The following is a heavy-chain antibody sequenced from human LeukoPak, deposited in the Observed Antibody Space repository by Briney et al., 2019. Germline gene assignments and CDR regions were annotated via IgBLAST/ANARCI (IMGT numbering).Heavy chain of an antibody. CDR2: IYYSGSA. V-gene: IGHV4-59*08. CDR1: GGSISSYY. J-gene: IGHJ4*02. CDR3: ARLPGRIYFDY. D-gene: IGHD2-15*01. Sequence: SETLSLTCTVSGGSISSYYWSWIRQPPGKGLEWIGYIYYSGSANYNPSLKSRVTISVDTSKNQFSLKLSSVTAADTAVYYCARLPGRIYFDYWGQGTLVTVSS.